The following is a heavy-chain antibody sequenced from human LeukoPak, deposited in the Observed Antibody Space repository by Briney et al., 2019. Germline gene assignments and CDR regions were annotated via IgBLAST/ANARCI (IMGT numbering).Heavy chain of an antibody. CDR3: WRERYFTSTTCYVEAPLDQ. D-gene: IGHD2-2*01. V-gene: IGHV3-7*01. Sequence: GGSLRLSCAASGFTFSTYNMTWVRQAPGKGLEGVAGINQDGSENHYVDSVRGRFTLSRDNAKNSLSLQMNSLRAEDTAVSLCWRERYFTSTTCYVEAPLDQWGEKTLLTVAS. CDR2: INQDGSEN. CDR1: GFTFSTYN. J-gene: IGHJ4*02.